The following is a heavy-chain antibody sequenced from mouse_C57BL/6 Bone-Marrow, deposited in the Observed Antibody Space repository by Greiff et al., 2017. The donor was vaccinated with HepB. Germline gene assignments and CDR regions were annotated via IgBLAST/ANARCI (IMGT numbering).Heavy chain of an antibody. Sequence: QVQLQQPGAELVKPGASVKMSCKASGYTFTSYWITWVKQRPGQGLEWIGDIYPGSGSTNYNEKFKSKATLTVDTSSSTAYMQLSSLTSEDSAVYYCARSPVVDYYAMDYWGQGTSVTVSS. CDR1: GYTFTSYW. CDR2: IYPGSGST. CDR3: ARSPVVDYYAMDY. V-gene: IGHV1-55*01. D-gene: IGHD1-1*01. J-gene: IGHJ4*01.